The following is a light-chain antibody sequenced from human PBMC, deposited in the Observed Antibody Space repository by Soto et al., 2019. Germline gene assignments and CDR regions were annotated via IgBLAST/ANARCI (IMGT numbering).Light chain of an antibody. Sequence: EIVMTQSPATLSVSPGERATLSCRASQTVGSNLAWYQQKPGQVPRLLIYGASTRATGIPARFSGSGSGTEFTLTISSLQSEDFAVYYCQQYINWPRTFGQGTKVEIK. CDR3: QQYINWPRT. CDR2: GAS. V-gene: IGKV3-15*01. J-gene: IGKJ1*01. CDR1: QTVGSN.